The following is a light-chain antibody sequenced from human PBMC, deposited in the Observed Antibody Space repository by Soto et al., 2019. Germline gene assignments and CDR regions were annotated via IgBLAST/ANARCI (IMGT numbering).Light chain of an antibody. CDR1: SSDVGAYDY. J-gene: IGLJ1*01. CDR3: SSYTSSSTRV. CDR2: EVS. Sequence: QSALTQPASVSGSPGQSITISCTGTSSDVGAYDYVSWYQQHPDKAPKLMIYEVSHRPSGVSNRFYGSKSVNTATLTISGLQAEDEADYYCSSYTSSSTRVFGTGTKV. V-gene: IGLV2-14*03.